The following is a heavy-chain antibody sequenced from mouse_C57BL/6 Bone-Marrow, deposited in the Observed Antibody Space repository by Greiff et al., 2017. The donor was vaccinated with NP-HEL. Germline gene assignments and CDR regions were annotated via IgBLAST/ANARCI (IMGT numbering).Heavy chain of an antibody. CDR2: ISSGGSYT. CDR3: ASPYDYDVAWFAY. V-gene: IGHV5-6*01. Sequence: EVQRVESGGDLVKPGGSLKLSCAASGFTFSSYGMSWVRQTPDKRLVWVATISSGGSYTYYPDSVKGRFPISRDNAKNPLYLQMSSLKSEDTAMYYCASPYDYDVAWFAYWGQGTLVTVSA. J-gene: IGHJ3*01. D-gene: IGHD2-4*01. CDR1: GFTFSSYG.